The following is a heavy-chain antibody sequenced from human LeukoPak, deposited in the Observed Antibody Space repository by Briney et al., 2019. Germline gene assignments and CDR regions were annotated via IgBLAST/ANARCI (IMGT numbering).Heavy chain of an antibody. CDR3: ARGATISETGYFAF. V-gene: IGHV4-34*01. CDR2: IDHRGDT. J-gene: IGHJ4*03. CDR1: GGSLSRYY. Sequence: PSETLSLTCAVYGGSLSRYYWSWIRQSPGKGLEWIAKIDHRGDTNYNPSVKRRVTISVDTSKNQFSLKVRSLSAADTAVYYCARGATISETGYFAFWGQGTLVTVSS. D-gene: IGHD5-24*01.